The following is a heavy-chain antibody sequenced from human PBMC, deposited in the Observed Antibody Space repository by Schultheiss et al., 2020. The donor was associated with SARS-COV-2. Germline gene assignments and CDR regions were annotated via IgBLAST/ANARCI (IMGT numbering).Heavy chain of an antibody. CDR3: AAAAENYYYGMDV. Sequence: SETLSLTCTVSGGSISSSNWWSWVRQPPGKGLEWIGEIYHSGSTNYNPSLKSRVTISVDTSKNQFSLKLSSVTAADTAVYYCAAAAENYYYGMDVWGQGTTVTVSS. V-gene: IGHV4-4*02. CDR2: IYHSGST. CDR1: GGSISSSNW. J-gene: IGHJ6*02. D-gene: IGHD6-13*01.